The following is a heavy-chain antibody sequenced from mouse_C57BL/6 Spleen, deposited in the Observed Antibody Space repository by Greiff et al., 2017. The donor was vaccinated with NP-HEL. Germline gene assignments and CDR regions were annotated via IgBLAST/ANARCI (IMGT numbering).Heavy chain of an antibody. CDR2: IDPSDSYT. V-gene: IGHV1-69*02. CDR3: ARKGHYYGSTPFAY. D-gene: IGHD1-1*01. J-gene: IGHJ3*01. CDR1: GYTFTSYW. Sequence: QVQLQQPGAELVKPGASVKLSCKASGYTFTSYWMHWVKQRPGRGLEWIGEIDPSDSYTNYNQKFKGKATLTVDTSSSTAYMQLSSLTSEDSAVYYCARKGHYYGSTPFAYWGQGTLVTVSA.